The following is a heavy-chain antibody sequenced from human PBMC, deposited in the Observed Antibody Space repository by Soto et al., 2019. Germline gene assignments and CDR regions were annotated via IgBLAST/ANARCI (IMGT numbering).Heavy chain of an antibody. Sequence: ASVKVSCKASGYTFTSYAMHWVRQAPGQRLEWMGWINAGNGNTKYSQKFQGRVTITRDTSASTAYMELSSLRSEDTAVYYCHSTNYYYGSGSYSAHYYYYYGMDVWGQGTTVTVSS. CDR1: GYTFTSYA. CDR2: INAGNGNT. J-gene: IGHJ6*02. CDR3: HSTNYYYGSGSYSAHYYYYYGMDV. D-gene: IGHD3-10*01. V-gene: IGHV1-3*01.